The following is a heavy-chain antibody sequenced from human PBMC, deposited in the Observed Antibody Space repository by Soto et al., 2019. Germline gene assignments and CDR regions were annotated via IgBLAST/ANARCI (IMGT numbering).Heavy chain of an antibody. CDR2: INAGNGNT. V-gene: IGHV1-3*01. D-gene: IGHD1-26*01. J-gene: IGHJ4*02. CDR1: GYTFTSYA. CDR3: ARAKVGAPYYFDY. Sequence: QVQLVQSGAEVKKPGASVKVSCKASGYTFTSYAMHWVRQAPGQRLEWMGWINAGNGNTKYSQKLQGRVTITRDKSASTAYMELSSLRSEDTAVYYCARAKVGAPYYFDYWGQGTLVTVSS.